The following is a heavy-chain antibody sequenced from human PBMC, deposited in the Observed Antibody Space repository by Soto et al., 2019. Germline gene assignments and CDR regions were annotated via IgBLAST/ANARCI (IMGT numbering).Heavy chain of an antibody. Sequence: SETLSLTCTVSGGSISSGDYYWSWIRQPPGKGLEWIGYIYYSGSTYYNPSLKSRVTISVDTSKNQFSLKLSSVTAADTAVYYCARGALWFGELLGSDYWGQGTLVTVSS. D-gene: IGHD3-10*01. CDR1: GGSISSGDYY. CDR3: ARGALWFGELLGSDY. CDR2: IYYSGST. V-gene: IGHV4-30-4*01. J-gene: IGHJ4*02.